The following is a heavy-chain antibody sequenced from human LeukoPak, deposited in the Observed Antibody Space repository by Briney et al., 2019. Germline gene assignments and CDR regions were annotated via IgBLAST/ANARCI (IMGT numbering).Heavy chain of an antibody. D-gene: IGHD6-19*01. CDR1: GFTFSSSW. CDR2: INSDGSST. Sequence: GESLTLSCAASGFTFSSSWMHWFRQAPGKGLVWVARINSDGSSTNYADSAKGRSTISRDNANNTLYLHISNLRAEDAAFYYCAKERGWSFYFDSWGQGTLVTVSS. J-gene: IGHJ4*02. CDR3: AKERGWSFYFDS. V-gene: IGHV3-74*01.